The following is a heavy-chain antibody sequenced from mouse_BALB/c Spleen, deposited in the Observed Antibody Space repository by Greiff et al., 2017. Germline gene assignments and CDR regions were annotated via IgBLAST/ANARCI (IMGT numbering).Heavy chain of an antibody. CDR1: GFTFSDYY. V-gene: IGHV5-4*02. J-gene: IGHJ4*01. D-gene: IGHD1-1*01. Sequence: EVKLMESGGGLVKPGGSLKLSCAASGFTFSDYYMYWVRQTPEKRLEWVATISDGGSYTYYPDSVKGRFTISRDNAKNNLYLQMSSLKSEDTAMYYCAIYYYGSSYDYAMDYWGQGTSVTVSA. CDR2: ISDGGSYT. CDR3: AIYYYGSSYDYAMDY.